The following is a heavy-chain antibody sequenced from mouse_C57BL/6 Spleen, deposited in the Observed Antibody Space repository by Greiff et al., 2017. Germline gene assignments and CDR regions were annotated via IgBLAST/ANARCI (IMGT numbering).Heavy chain of an antibody. V-gene: IGHV1-20*01. CDR1: GFSFTGYF. D-gene: IGHD2-3*01. CDR3: ARSPGYSYFDY. CDR2: INPYSGDT. Sequence: EVQLHQSGPGLVKPGDSVKISCTASGFSFTGYFMNWVLQSHGKSLEWIGRINPYSGDTFYNQKFKGKATLTVDKSYSTAHFELRSLTSEDSAVYYCARSPGYSYFDYWGQGTTLTVSS. J-gene: IGHJ2*01.